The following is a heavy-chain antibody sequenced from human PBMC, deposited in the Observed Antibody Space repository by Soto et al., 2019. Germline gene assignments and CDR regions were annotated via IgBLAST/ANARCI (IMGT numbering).Heavy chain of an antibody. V-gene: IGHV3-66*01. CDR2: IYSGGST. J-gene: IGHJ6*03. CDR3: ARDLREYSYGLDVYYYYMDV. CDR1: GFTVSSNY. D-gene: IGHD5-18*01. Sequence: EVQLVESGGGLVQPGGSLRLSCAASGFTVSSNYMSWVRQAPGKGLEWVSVIYSGGSTYYADSVKGRFTISRDNSKNTLYLQMNSLRAEDTAVYYCARDLREYSYGLDVYYYYMDVWGKGTTVTVSS.